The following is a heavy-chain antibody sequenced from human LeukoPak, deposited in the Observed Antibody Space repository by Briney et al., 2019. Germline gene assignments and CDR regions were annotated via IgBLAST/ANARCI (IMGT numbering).Heavy chain of an antibody. Sequence: PGGSLRLSCAASGFTFSSYGMHWVRQAPGKGLEWVAVISYDGSNKYYADSVKGRFTISRDNSKNTLYLQMNSLRAEDTAVYYCAKGEQSELLRAYYFDYWGQGTLVTVSS. V-gene: IGHV3-30*18. D-gene: IGHD1-26*01. CDR2: ISYDGSNK. CDR1: GFTFSSYG. CDR3: AKGEQSELLRAYYFDY. J-gene: IGHJ4*02.